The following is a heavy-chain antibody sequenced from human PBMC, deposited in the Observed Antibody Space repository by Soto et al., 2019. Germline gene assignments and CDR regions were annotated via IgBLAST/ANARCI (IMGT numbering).Heavy chain of an antibody. CDR3: AKGRYSGSYTPFDY. Sequence: EVQLVESGGGLVQPGRSLRLSCAASGFTFDDYAMHWVRQAPGKGLEWVSGISWNSGSIGYADSVKGRFTISRDNAKNSLYLKMNSLRAEDTALYYCAKGRYSGSYTPFDYWGQGTLVTVSS. J-gene: IGHJ4*02. CDR1: GFTFDDYA. CDR2: ISWNSGSI. D-gene: IGHD1-26*01. V-gene: IGHV3-9*01.